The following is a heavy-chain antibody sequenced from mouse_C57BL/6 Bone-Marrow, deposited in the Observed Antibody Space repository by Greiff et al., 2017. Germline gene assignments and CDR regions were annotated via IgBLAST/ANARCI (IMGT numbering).Heavy chain of an antibody. V-gene: IGHV2-9*01. J-gene: IGHJ1*03. CDR2: IGGDGGA. D-gene: IGHD2-2*01. Sequence: QVQLKQSGPGLVAPSQSLSISCTVSGFSLTSYGVDWVRQPPGQGLEWLGVIGGDGGATDYSALMSRLSISKDNSKSHVFLRMNSLQTDVTAMYYCAKQGDYGYDWDCDVWGTGTTVTVSS. CDR1: GFSLTSYG. CDR3: AKQGDYGYDWDCDV.